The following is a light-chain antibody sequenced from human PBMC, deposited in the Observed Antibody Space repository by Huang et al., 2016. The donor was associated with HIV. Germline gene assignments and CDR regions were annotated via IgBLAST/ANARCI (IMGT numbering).Light chain of an antibody. CDR2: GAS. Sequence: IVLTQSPGTLSLSPGERATLSCRASQSVSSSYLAWYQQKPGQAPRLLIYGASSRATRIPDRFSGSGSGTVFTLTISRLQPEDFAVYYCQQYGSSPRTFGGGTQVEIK. V-gene: IGKV3-20*01. CDR3: QQYGSSPRT. J-gene: IGKJ4*01. CDR1: QSVSSSY.